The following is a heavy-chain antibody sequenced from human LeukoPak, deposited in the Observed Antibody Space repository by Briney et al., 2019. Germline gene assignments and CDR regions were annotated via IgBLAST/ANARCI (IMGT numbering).Heavy chain of an antibody. Sequence: SETLSLTCAVSGYSISSGYYWGWIRQPPGKGLEWIGRIYHSGSTYYNPSLKSRVTISVDTSKNQFSLKLSSVTAADTAVYYCARAIAAAGTGDYWGQGTLVTVSS. CDR1: GYSISSGYY. V-gene: IGHV4-38-2*01. CDR3: ARAIAAAGTGDY. CDR2: IYHSGST. D-gene: IGHD6-13*01. J-gene: IGHJ4*02.